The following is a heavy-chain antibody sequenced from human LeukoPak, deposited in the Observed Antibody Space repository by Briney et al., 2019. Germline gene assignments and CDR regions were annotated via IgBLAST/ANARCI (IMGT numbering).Heavy chain of an antibody. V-gene: IGHV4-59*01. D-gene: IGHD5-18*01. CDR1: ARSISSYY. Sequence: SETLSLTCTVSARSISSYYWSWIRQPPGKGLEWIGYIYYSGNTNYNPSLKSRVTISVDTSKNQFSMKLSSVTAADTAVYYCRVDTPFFDYWGQGTLVTVSS. J-gene: IGHJ4*02. CDR2: IYYSGNT. CDR3: RVDTPFFDY.